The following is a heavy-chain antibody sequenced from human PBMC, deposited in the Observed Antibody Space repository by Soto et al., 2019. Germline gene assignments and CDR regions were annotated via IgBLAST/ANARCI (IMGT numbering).Heavy chain of an antibody. CDR3: ARLTAAGGVDQFDY. Sequence: EVQLEESGGGLVQPGGSLRLSCAASGFTFSSYWMTWVRQAPGKGLEWVANIKEDGSEQYQVDSVKGRFTCSRDNAKKTLYLQMNSLRVEDTAVYYCARLTAAGGVDQFDYWGQGTLVTVSS. CDR2: IKEDGSEQ. D-gene: IGHD6-13*01. V-gene: IGHV3-7*05. CDR1: GFTFSSYW. J-gene: IGHJ4*02.